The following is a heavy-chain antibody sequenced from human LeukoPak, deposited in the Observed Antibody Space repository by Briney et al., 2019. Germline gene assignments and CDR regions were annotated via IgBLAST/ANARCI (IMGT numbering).Heavy chain of an antibody. CDR1: GFTVSSND. D-gene: IGHD3-10*01. CDR3: ARSPLARELIRGVDP. CDR2: VYSGGTT. V-gene: IGHV3-66*01. J-gene: IGHJ5*02. Sequence: GGSLRLSCAASGFTVSSNDMSWVRQVPGKGLEWISVVYSGGTTYYADSVKGRFTISRDNSKNTLYLQMNSLRAEDTAVYYCARSPLARELIRGVDPWGQGTLVTVSS.